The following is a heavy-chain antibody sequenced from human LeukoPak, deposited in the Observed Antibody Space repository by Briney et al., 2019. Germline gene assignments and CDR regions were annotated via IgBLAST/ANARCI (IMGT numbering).Heavy chain of an antibody. CDR3: ARITNYYDSSGYYYGSNDY. J-gene: IGHJ4*02. D-gene: IGHD3-22*01. Sequence: SVKVSCKASGGTFSSYAISWERQAPGRGLEWMGGIIPIFGTANYAQKFQGRVTITADESTSTAYMELSSLRSEDTAVYYCARITNYYDSSGYYYGSNDYWGQGTLVTVSS. CDR1: GGTFSSYA. V-gene: IGHV1-69*01. CDR2: IIPIFGTA.